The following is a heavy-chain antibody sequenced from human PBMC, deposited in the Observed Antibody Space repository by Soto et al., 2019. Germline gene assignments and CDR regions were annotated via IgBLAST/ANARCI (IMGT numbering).Heavy chain of an antibody. D-gene: IGHD2-2*01. V-gene: IGHV6-1*01. CDR2: TYYRSKWYN. CDR3: ARGTTYCSSTSCYYYGMDV. J-gene: IGHJ6*02. CDR1: GDSVSSDSAA. Sequence: SQTLSLTCAISGDSVSSDSAALNLIMQSPSRGLEWLGRTYYRSKWYNDYAVSVKSRITINPDTSKNQFSLQLNSVTPEDTAVYYCARGTTYCSSTSCYYYGMDVWGQGTTVTVSS.